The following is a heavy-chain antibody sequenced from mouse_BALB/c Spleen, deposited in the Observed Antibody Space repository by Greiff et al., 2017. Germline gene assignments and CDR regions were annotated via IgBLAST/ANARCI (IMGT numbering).Heavy chain of an antibody. CDR2: IYPGSGST. CDR3: TRGGVRDYAMDY. D-gene: IGHD2-2*01. CDR1: GYTFTSYW. V-gene: IGHV1S22*01. Sequence: LQQPGSELVRPGASVKLSCKASGYTFTSYWMHWVKQRPGQGLEWIGNIYPGSGSTNYDEKFKSKATLTVDTSSSTAYMQLSSLTSEDSAVYYCTRGGVRDYAMDYWGQGTSVTVSS. J-gene: IGHJ4*01.